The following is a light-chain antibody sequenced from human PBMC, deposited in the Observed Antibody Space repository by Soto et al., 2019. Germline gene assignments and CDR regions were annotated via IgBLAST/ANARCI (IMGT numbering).Light chain of an antibody. Sequence: EIVLTQSPATLSLSPGERATLSCRASQSVSSYLAWYQLKPGQAPRLLIYDASNRATGIPARFSGSGSGTDFTLTISSLEPEYFAFYYCQQRSNWPTFGQGTRLEIK. V-gene: IGKV3-11*01. CDR1: QSVSSY. CDR2: DAS. CDR3: QQRSNWPT. J-gene: IGKJ5*01.